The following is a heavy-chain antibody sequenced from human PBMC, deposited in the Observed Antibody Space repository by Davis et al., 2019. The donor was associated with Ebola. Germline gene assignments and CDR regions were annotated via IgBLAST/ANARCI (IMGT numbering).Heavy chain of an antibody. CDR2: VYYRGST. J-gene: IGHJ3*02. CDR3: AGFGAFDI. V-gene: IGHV4-59*01. CDR1: GGSISTYY. D-gene: IGHD3-16*01. Sequence: SETLSPTCTVPGGSISTYYWSWIRQPPGKGLVWIGYVYYRGSTNYNPSLKSRVTISVDTSKNQFSLKLSSVTAADTAVYYCAGFGAFDIWGQGTMVTVSS.